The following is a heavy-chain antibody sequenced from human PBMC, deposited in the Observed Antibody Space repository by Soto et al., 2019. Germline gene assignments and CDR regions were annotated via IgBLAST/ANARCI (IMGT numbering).Heavy chain of an antibody. CDR2: IIPIFGTA. CDR3: ASRLPAANYYYGMDV. CDR1: GGTFSSYA. V-gene: IGHV1-69*06. D-gene: IGHD2-2*01. Sequence: SVKVSCKASGGTFSSYAISWVRQAPGQGLEWMGGIIPIFGTANYAQKFQGRVTITADKSTSTAYMELSSLRSEDTAVYYCASRLPAANYYYGMDVWGQGXTVTVYS. J-gene: IGHJ6*02.